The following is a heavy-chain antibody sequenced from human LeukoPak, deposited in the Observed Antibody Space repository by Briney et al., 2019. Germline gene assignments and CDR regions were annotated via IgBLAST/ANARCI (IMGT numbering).Heavy chain of an antibody. CDR2: IYYSGST. V-gene: IGHV4-30-4*08. Sequence: PSGTLSLTCTVSGGSISSSSYYWGWIRQPPGKGLEWIGYIYYSGSTYYNPSLKSRVTISVDTSKNQFSLKLSSVTAADTAVYYCARVGVGGGNWNSQLFDYWGQGTLVTVSS. J-gene: IGHJ4*02. D-gene: IGHD1-7*01. CDR3: ARVGVGGGNWNSQLFDY. CDR1: GGSISSSSYY.